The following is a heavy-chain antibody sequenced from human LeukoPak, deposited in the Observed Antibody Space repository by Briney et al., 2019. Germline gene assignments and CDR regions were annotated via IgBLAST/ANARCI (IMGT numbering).Heavy chain of an antibody. D-gene: IGHD3-10*01. J-gene: IGHJ2*01. CDR2: IYYSGST. CDR3: ARVPYYYGSGTEYWYFDL. CDR1: GGSVSSGSCY. Sequence: SETLSLTCTVSGGSVSSGSCYWSWIRQPPGKGLEWIGYIYYSGSTNYNPSLKSRVTISVDTSKNQFSLKLSSVTAADTAVYYCARVPYYYGSGTEYWYFDLWGRGTLVTVSS. V-gene: IGHV4-61*01.